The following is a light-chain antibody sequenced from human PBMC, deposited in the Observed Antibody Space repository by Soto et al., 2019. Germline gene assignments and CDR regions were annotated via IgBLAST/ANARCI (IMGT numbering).Light chain of an antibody. CDR1: SSDVGAHNF. V-gene: IGLV2-14*01. CDR2: EVS. CDR3: NSYTSSNTYV. Sequence: QSVLTQPASVSGSPGQAITISCSGSSSDVGAHNFVSWYQHHPGKAPKLMIYEVSNRPSGVSNRFSGSKSGNTASLTISGLQAEDEAEYYCNSYTSSNTYVFGSGSKGTVL. J-gene: IGLJ1*01.